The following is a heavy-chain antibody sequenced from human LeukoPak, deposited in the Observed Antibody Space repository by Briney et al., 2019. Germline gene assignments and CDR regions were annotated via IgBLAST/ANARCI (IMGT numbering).Heavy chain of an antibody. CDR1: GFTFSSYS. V-gene: IGHV3-21*01. CDR2: ISSSSSYI. Sequence: GGSLRLSCAASGFTFSSYSMNWVRQAPGKGLEWVSSISSSSSYIYYADSVKGRFTISRDNAKNSPYLQMNSLRAEDTAVYYCARRGTENEGFDYWGQGTLVTVSS. J-gene: IGHJ4*02. CDR3: ARRGTENEGFDY. D-gene: IGHD2-15*01.